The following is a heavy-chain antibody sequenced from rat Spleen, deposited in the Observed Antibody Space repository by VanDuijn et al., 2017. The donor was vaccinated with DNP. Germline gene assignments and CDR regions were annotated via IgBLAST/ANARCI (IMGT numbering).Heavy chain of an antibody. CDR1: GFTFNNYW. CDR3: ATTFPYKDYFDY. V-gene: IGHV5-31*01. Sequence: EVQLVESGGDLVQPGRSLKVSCVASGFTFNNYWMTWTRQVPGKGLEWVAYISYDGGSTDYGDSVKGRFTISRDNAKSSVYLQMDSLRSEDTATYYCATTFPYKDYFDYWGQGVMVTVSS. D-gene: IGHD1-1*01. CDR2: ISYDGGST. J-gene: IGHJ2*01.